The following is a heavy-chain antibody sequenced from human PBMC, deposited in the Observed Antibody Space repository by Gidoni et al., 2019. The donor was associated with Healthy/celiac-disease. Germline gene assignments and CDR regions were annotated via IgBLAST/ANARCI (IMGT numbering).Heavy chain of an antibody. CDR3: ARDGTWIQIYGMDV. CDR2: ISSSSSYI. D-gene: IGHD5-18*01. Sequence: EVQLVESGGGLVKPGGSLRLSCAASGFTFSSYSMNWVRQAPGKGLEWVSSISSSSSYIYYADSVKGRFTISRDNAKNSLYLQMNSLRAEDTAVYYCARDGTWIQIYGMDVWGQGTTVTVSS. V-gene: IGHV3-21*01. CDR1: GFTFSSYS. J-gene: IGHJ6*02.